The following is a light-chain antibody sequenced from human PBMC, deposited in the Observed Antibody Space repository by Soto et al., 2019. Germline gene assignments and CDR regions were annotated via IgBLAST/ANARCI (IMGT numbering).Light chain of an antibody. CDR1: QAISNY. J-gene: IGKJ1*01. CDR3: QKYNSAPLT. V-gene: IGKV1-27*01. CDR2: GAS. Sequence: DIQMTQSPSSLSASVGDRVTITCRASQAISNYLAWYQQKPGKVPKLLIYGASTLQSGVPLRFSGSGSGTDFTLTISSLQPEDVATYYCQKYNSAPLTFGQGTKVEIK.